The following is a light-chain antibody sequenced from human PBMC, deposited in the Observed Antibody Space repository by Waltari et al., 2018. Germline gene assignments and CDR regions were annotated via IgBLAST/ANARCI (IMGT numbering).Light chain of an antibody. CDR2: VGS. CDR1: QSLLHSNGKNY. J-gene: IGKJ2*01. V-gene: IGKV2-28*01. Sequence: DIVMTQSPLSLPVTPGEPASISCRSSQSLLHSNGKNYLDWYLQKPGQSPQLLMYVGSNRASGVPDRFSGSGSETDFTLTISSLQAEDVAVYYCQQYYSIPYTFGQGTKLEIK. CDR3: QQYYSIPYT.